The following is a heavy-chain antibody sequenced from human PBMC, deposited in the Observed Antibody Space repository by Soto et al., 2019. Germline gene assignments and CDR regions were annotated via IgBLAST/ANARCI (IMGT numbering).Heavy chain of an antibody. V-gene: IGHV3-48*01. CDR2: ISSSSSTI. CDR3: ARDEEDYYDSSGPRY. D-gene: IGHD3-22*01. Sequence: GGSLRLSCAASGFTFSSYSMNWVRQAPGKGLEWVSYISSSSSTIYYADSVKGRFTISRDNAKNSLYLQMNSLRAEDTAVNYCARDEEDYYDSSGPRYWGQGTLVTVSS. J-gene: IGHJ4*02. CDR1: GFTFSSYS.